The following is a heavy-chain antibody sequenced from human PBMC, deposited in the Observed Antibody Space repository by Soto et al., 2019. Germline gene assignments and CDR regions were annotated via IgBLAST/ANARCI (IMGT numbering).Heavy chain of an antibody. V-gene: IGHV4-34*01. D-gene: IGHD3-3*01. Sequence: QVQLQQWGAGLLKPSETLSLTCAVYGGSFSGYYWSWIRQPPGKGLEWIGEINHSGSTNYNPSLKSRVTRSVDTSKNQFSLKLSSVTAADTAVYYCARGGYYDFWSGYFAPYYFDYWGQGTLVTVSS. CDR2: INHSGST. CDR1: GGSFSGYY. CDR3: ARGGYYDFWSGYFAPYYFDY. J-gene: IGHJ4*02.